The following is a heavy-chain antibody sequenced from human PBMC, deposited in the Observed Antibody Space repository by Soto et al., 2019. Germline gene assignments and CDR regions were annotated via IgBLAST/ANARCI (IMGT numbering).Heavy chain of an antibody. V-gene: IGHV5-51*01. Sequence: GESLKISCKGSGYSFTSYWIGWVRQMPGKGLEWMGIIYPGDSDTRYSPSFQGQVTISADKSISTAYLQWSSLKASDTAMYYCARHTFPKHFYGDPVAIFXYWGQGTLVTVSS. CDR1: GYSFTSYW. CDR3: ARHTFPKHFYGDPVAIFXY. D-gene: IGHD4-17*01. J-gene: IGHJ4*02. CDR2: IYPGDSDT.